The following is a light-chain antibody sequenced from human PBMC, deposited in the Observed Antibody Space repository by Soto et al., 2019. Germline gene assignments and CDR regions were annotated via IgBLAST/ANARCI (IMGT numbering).Light chain of an antibody. CDR2: DAS. V-gene: IGKV1-5*01. J-gene: IGKJ1*01. CDR1: QTISSG. CDR3: QQYKSYKT. Sequence: DIPMTQSPSTLSASVGDRVTITCRASQTISSGLAWYQQKPGKAPKVLIYDASTLESGVPSRFSGSGSGTEFTLTISSLQPDDFATYYCQQYKSYKTFGQGTKGEIK.